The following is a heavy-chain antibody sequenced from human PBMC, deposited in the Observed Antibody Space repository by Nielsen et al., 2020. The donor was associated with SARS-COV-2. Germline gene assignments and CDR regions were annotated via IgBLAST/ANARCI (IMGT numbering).Heavy chain of an antibody. CDR3: ASPFGDYGAGDTDY. CDR1: GCSINSGDYY. CDR2: TNKAGTT. Sequence: SETLSLTFTVSGCSINSGDYYWNWVRQAPGKGLEWIGETNKAGTTNYNRSLKSRVILSLDTSKNLFSLRLTSVTAADTALYFCASPFGDYGAGDTDYWGQGTLVTVSS. V-gene: IGHV4-61*03. D-gene: IGHD4-17*01. J-gene: IGHJ4*02.